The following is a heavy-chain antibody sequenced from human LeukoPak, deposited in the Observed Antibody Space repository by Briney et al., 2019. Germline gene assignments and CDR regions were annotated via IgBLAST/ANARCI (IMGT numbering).Heavy chain of an antibody. D-gene: IGHD4-23*01. CDR2: ISGSGGST. V-gene: IGHV3-23*01. Sequence: PGRSLRLSCAASGFTFSSYAMSWVRQAPGKGLEWVSAISGSGGSTYYADSVKGRFTISRDNSKNTLYLQMNSLRAEDTAVYYCAKVSVRVRPLYYFDYWGQGTLVTVSS. CDR1: GFTFSSYA. J-gene: IGHJ4*02. CDR3: AKVSVRVRPLYYFDY.